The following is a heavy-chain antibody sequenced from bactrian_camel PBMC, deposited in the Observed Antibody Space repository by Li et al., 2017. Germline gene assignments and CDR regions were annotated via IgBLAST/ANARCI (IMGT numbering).Heavy chain of an antibody. CDR2: ISTGGGDT. D-gene: IGHD2*01. CDR3: AADRPPLWSSGSQFERGFDH. CDR1: GYTDSVNV. V-gene: IGHV3S54*01. Sequence: HVQLVESGAGSVEAGGSVRLSCTASGYTDSVNVMGWWRQAAGKEREGVACISTGGGDTMYADAVKGRFTVSYDSAKHTVYLQMISLRPEDTAMYYCAADRPPLWSSGSQFERGFDHWGQGTQVTVS. J-gene: IGHJ4*01.